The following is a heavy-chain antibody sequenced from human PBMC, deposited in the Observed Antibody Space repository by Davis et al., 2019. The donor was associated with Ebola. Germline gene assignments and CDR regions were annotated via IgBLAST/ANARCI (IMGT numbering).Heavy chain of an antibody. D-gene: IGHD4-17*01. Sequence: ASVKVSCKASGYTFTGYYMHWVRQAPGQGLEWIGWINPNIGCTNYAQKFQGRVTMTRDTSISTAYMELSRLRSDDTAVYYCARVGTTVTTIDYWGQGTLVTVSS. J-gene: IGHJ4*02. CDR2: INPNIGCT. CDR1: GYTFTGYY. CDR3: ARVGTTVTTIDY. V-gene: IGHV1-2*02.